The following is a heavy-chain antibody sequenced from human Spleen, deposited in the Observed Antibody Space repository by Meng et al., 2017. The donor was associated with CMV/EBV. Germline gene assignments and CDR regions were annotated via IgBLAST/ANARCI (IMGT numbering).Heavy chain of an antibody. Sequence: ETLSLTCAASGFTFKTFTMSWVRQAPGRGLEWVSSISTTSSYIYYADSLKGRFTISRDNGKNTLYLHISSLRVEDTAVYYCAGFGVTITNGLDVWGQGTTVTVSS. J-gene: IGHJ6*02. CDR1: GFTFKTFT. D-gene: IGHD3-3*01. CDR2: ISTTSSYI. V-gene: IGHV3-21*01. CDR3: AGFGVTITNGLDV.